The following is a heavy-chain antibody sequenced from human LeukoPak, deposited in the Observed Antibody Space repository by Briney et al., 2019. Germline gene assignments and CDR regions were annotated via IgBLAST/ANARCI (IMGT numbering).Heavy chain of an antibody. D-gene: IGHD3-3*01. Sequence: SETLSLTCTVSGGSISSYYWSWIRQPPGKGLEWIGYIYYSGSTNYNPSLKSRVTISVDMSKNQFSLKLSSVTAADTAVYYCARGPYDFWSGYYTDWGQGTLVTVSS. CDR3: ARGPYDFWSGYYTD. J-gene: IGHJ4*02. V-gene: IGHV4-59*01. CDR2: IYYSGST. CDR1: GGSISSYY.